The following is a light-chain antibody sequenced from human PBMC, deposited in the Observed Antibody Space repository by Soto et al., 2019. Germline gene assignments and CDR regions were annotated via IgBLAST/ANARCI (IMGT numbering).Light chain of an antibody. CDR3: QQYGSSPFT. J-gene: IGKJ5*01. Sequence: EIVLTQSPGTLSLSPGERATLTCRASQSVASSYLAWYQQKSGQAPRLLIYSISSRATGIPDRFSGSGSGTDLTLSISRLEPDDFVVYYCQQYGSSPFTFGQGTRREIK. CDR2: SIS. CDR1: QSVASSY. V-gene: IGKV3-20*01.